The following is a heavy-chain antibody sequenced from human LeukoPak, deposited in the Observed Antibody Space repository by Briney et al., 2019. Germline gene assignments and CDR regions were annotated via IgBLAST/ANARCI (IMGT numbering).Heavy chain of an antibody. CDR3: ARALYRYSPLDY. Sequence: PGGSLRLSCAASGFTVSSNYMSWVRQAPGKGLEWVSVIYSGGSTYYADSVKGRFTISRDNSRNTLYLQMNSLRAEDTAVYYCARALYRYSPLDYWGQGTLVAVSS. J-gene: IGHJ4*02. V-gene: IGHV3-53*01. CDR1: GFTVSSNY. CDR2: IYSGGST. D-gene: IGHD3-16*02.